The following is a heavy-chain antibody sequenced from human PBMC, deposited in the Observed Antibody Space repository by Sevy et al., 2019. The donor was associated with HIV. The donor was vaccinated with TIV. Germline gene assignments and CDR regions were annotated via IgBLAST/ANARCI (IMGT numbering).Heavy chain of an antibody. D-gene: IGHD6-6*01. CDR2: IYYSGST. V-gene: IGHV4-39*01. J-gene: IGHJ4*02. Sequence: SETPSLTCTVSGGSISSSSYYWGWIRQPPGKGLEWIGSIYYSGSTYYNPSLKSRVTISVDTSKNQFSLKLSSVTAADTAVYYCARHAPYRSSSEGGDYFDYWGQGTLVTVSS. CDR3: ARHAPYRSSSEGGDYFDY. CDR1: GGSISSSSYY.